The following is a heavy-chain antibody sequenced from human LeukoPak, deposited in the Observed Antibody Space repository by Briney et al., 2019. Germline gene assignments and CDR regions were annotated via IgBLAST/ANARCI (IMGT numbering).Heavy chain of an antibody. CDR1: GFTFSSYW. CDR2: IKQDGSDK. D-gene: IGHD6-13*01. CDR3: ARDHVAAAFDY. V-gene: IGHV3-7*01. Sequence: GSLRLSCAGSGFTFSSYWMSWVRQAPGKGLEWVANIKQDGSDKYYVDSVKGRFTISRDNAKNSLYLQMNSLRAEDTAVYYCARDHVAAAFDYWGQGTLVTVSS. J-gene: IGHJ4*02.